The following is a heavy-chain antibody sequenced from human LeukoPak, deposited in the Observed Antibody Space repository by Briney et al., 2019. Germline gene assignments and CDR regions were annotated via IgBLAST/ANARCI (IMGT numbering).Heavy chain of an antibody. CDR3: VKGGYNGGWSY. CDR2: ISTSGGT. D-gene: IGHD6-19*01. V-gene: IGHV3-23*01. J-gene: IGHJ4*02. Sequence: GGTLRLSCAASGFTFCSYAMSWVRQAPGKGLEWVSSISTSGGTYYADSVKGRFTISRDNTKNTLYLQMNSLRAEDTALYYCVKGGYNGGWSYWGQGTLVTVSS. CDR1: GFTFCSYA.